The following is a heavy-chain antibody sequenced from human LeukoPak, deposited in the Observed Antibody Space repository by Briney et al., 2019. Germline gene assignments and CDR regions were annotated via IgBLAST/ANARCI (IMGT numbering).Heavy chain of an antibody. Sequence: ASVKVSCKASGYTFTGYYMHWVRQAPGQGLEWMGWINPNSGGTNYAQKFQGRVTMTRDTSISTAYMELSRLRSDDTAVYYCARDFTRYRIVANTGAFGYWGQGTLVTVSS. D-gene: IGHD3-22*01. V-gene: IGHV1-2*02. CDR3: ARDFTRYRIVANTGAFGY. CDR2: INPNSGGT. J-gene: IGHJ4*02. CDR1: GYTFTGYY.